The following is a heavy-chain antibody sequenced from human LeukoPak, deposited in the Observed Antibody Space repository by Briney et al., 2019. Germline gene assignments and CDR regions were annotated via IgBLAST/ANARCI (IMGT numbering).Heavy chain of an antibody. CDR1: GFTFSRHP. CDR2: ISSNGGST. J-gene: IGHJ4*02. Sequence: GGSLRLSCSASGFTFSRHPMHWVRQAPGKGLEYVSVISSNGGSTYYADSVKGRFTISRDNSKNTLYLQMSSLRAEDTAVYYCVREISGYYAYWGQGTLVTVSS. CDR3: VREISGYYAY. V-gene: IGHV3-64D*06. D-gene: IGHD3-22*01.